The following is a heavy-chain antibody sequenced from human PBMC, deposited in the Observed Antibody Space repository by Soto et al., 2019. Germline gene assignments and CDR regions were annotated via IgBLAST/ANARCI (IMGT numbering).Heavy chain of an antibody. Sequence: QVQLQESGPGLVKPSETLSLTCTVSGGSISNYYWSWIRQPPGKGLEWIGYIYYSGSTNSNPSLKRRVAISVYSSKNQFSLKLSSVTAADRAVYYWARGSSGWYGEDWGQGTLVTVSS. J-gene: IGHJ4*02. V-gene: IGHV4-59*01. CDR1: GGSISNYY. D-gene: IGHD6-19*01. CDR3: ARGSSGWYGED. CDR2: IYYSGST.